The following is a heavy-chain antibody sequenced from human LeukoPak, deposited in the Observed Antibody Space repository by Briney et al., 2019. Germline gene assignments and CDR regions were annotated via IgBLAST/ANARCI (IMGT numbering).Heavy chain of an antibody. D-gene: IGHD6-13*01. CDR1: GGSISSYY. CDR2: IYYSGST. J-gene: IGHJ6*02. CDR3: ARAPAAVYYYCYGMDV. Sequence: PSETLSLTCTVSGGSISSYYWSWIRQPPGKGLEWIGYIYYSGSTNYNPSLKSRVTISVDTSKNQFSLKLSSVTAADTAVYYCARAPAAVYYYCYGMDVWGQGTTVTVSS. V-gene: IGHV4-59*01.